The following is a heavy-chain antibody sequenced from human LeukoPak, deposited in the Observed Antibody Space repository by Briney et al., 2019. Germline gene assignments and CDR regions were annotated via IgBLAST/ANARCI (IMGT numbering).Heavy chain of an antibody. Sequence: PSETLSLTGTVSGGSISSSSYHWGWIRQPPGKGLEWIGSIYYSGSTYYNPSLKSRVTISVDTSKNQFSLKLSSVTAADTAVYYCARGSLTHYYDSSGYFDYWGQGTLVTVSS. CDR3: ARGSLTHYYDSSGYFDY. CDR1: GGSISSSSYH. V-gene: IGHV4-39*01. J-gene: IGHJ4*02. CDR2: IYYSGST. D-gene: IGHD3-22*01.